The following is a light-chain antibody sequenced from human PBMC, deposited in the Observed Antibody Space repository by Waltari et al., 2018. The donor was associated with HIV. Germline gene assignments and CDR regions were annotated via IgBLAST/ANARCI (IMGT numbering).Light chain of an antibody. CDR1: SSDVGGYNY. Sequence: QSALTQPASVSGSPGQSITISCTGTSSDVGGYNYVSWYQQHPGKAPKLMIYDVSKRPSGVSNRFSGSKSGNTASLTISGLQAEDEADYYCSSYTRRVFGGGTKLTVL. CDR2: DVS. V-gene: IGLV2-14*01. CDR3: SSYTRRV. J-gene: IGLJ3*02.